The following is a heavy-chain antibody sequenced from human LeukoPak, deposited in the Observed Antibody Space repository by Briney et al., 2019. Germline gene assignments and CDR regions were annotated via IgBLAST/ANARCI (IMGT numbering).Heavy chain of an antibody. J-gene: IGHJ4*02. CDR2: ISDSGGST. CDR3: AKRGVVIRVILVGFHKQAYYFDS. Sequence: GGSLRLSCAVSGITLSNYGMSWVRQAPGKGPEWGAGISDSGGSTNYADSVKGRFTISRDNAKNTLYLQMNSLRAEDTAVYFCAKRGVVIRVILVGFHKQAYYFDSWGQGALVTVSS. CDR1: GITLSNYG. D-gene: IGHD3-10*01. V-gene: IGHV3-23*01.